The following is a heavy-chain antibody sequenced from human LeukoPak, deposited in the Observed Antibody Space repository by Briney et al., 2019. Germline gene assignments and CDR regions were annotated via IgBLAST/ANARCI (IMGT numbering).Heavy chain of an antibody. D-gene: IGHD3-10*02. Sequence: SETLSLTCTVSGGSISSYYWSWIRQPPGKGLEWIGYIYYSGSTNYNPSLKSRVTISVDTSKNQFSLKLSSVTAADTAVYYCARDTEGTPTMFGTQAFDYWGREPWSPSPQ. V-gene: IGHV4-59*01. CDR1: GGSISSYY. J-gene: IGHJ4*02. CDR2: IYYSGST. CDR3: ARDTEGTPTMFGTQAFDY.